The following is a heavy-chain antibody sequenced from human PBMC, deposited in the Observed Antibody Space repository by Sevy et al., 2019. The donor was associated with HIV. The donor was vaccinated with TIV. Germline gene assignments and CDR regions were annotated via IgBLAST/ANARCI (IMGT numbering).Heavy chain of an antibody. CDR1: GFVFSNAW. Sequence: GGSLRLSCAASGFVFSNAWMSWVRQAPGKGLEWVGHIKSKSDGGPSDYAAPVKGRFTISRDDSRNTLYLQMNSLKTEDTAVYYCTSMTTVEGVFDFWGQGTLVTVSS. D-gene: IGHD4-17*01. CDR2: IKSKSDGGPS. V-gene: IGHV3-15*01. J-gene: IGHJ4*02. CDR3: TSMTTVEGVFDF.